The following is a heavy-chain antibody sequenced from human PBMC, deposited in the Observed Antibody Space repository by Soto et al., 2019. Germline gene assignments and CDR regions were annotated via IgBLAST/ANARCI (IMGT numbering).Heavy chain of an antibody. D-gene: IGHD3-9*01. V-gene: IGHV4-31*03. Sequence: SETLSLTCTVSGGSISSGGYYWSWIRQHPGKGLEWIGYIYYSGSTYYNPSLKSRVTISVDTSKNQFSLKLSSVTAADTAVYYCARASYDILTGYNPGGDWFDPWGQGTLGTVSS. CDR3: ARASYDILTGYNPGGDWFDP. CDR1: GGSISSGGYY. J-gene: IGHJ5*02. CDR2: IYYSGST.